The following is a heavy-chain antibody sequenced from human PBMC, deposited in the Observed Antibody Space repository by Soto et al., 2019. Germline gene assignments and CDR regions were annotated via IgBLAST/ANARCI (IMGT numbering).Heavy chain of an antibody. CDR3: AKDRRPIAVAGAIDT. J-gene: IGHJ3*02. CDR1: GFSFEDYA. CDR2: ISWNSGTI. D-gene: IGHD6-19*01. V-gene: IGHV3-9*01. Sequence: ELQLVESGGGLVQPGRSLRLSCEGSGFSFEDYAMHWVRQSPGKGLEWVSGISWNSGTIAYADTVKGRFTLSRDNAKNSLHLQMNNLRPEDTALYYCAKDRRPIAVAGAIDTWGQGTMVVVSS.